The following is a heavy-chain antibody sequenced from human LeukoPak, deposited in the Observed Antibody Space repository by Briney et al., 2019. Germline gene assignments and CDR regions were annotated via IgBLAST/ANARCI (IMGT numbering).Heavy chain of an antibody. CDR3: ATDLRLVGAFDY. CDR2: IRYDGSNK. V-gene: IGHV3-30*02. Sequence: GGSLRLSCAASGFTFSSYGMHWVRQAPGKGLEWVAFIRYDGSNKYYADSVKGRFTISRDNSKNTLYLQMNSLRAEDTAVYYCATDLRLVGAFDYWGQGTLVTVSS. D-gene: IGHD1-26*01. J-gene: IGHJ4*02. CDR1: GFTFSSYG.